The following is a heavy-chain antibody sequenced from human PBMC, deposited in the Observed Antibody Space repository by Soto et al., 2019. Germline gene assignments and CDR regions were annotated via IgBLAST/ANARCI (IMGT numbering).Heavy chain of an antibody. V-gene: IGHV3-53*01. CDR2: IYSGGYT. D-gene: IGHD6-25*01. Sequence: EVQLVESGGGLIQPGGSLRLSCAVSGFTVSNNYMSWVRQAPGKGLEGVSVIYSGGYTAYGDSVKGRFTISRDNSKNTQYLQMKSLGADHRALFYWATQRGGGGYWGQGTLVTVSS. CDR1: GFTVSNNY. CDR3: ATQRGGGGY. J-gene: IGHJ4*02.